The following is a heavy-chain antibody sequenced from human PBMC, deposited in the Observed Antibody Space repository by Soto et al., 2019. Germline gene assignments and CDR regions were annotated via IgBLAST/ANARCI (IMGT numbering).Heavy chain of an antibody. CDR2: IYYSGSA. V-gene: IGHV4-39*01. Sequence: PSETLSLTVTVTGDSISGRSYYGGWIRQPPGKGLEWIGSIYYSGSAYNNPSLRSRVSMSIDTSKDQFSLKLKSVTAADTALYFCARQRTSVVTKAYFDVWGPGSLVPVSS. CDR1: GDSISGRSYY. J-gene: IGHJ4*02. CDR3: ARQRTSVVTKAYFDV. D-gene: IGHD2-21*02.